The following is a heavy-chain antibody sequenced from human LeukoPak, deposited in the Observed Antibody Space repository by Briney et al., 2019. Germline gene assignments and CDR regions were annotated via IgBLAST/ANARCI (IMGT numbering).Heavy chain of an antibody. Sequence: SETLSLTCTVSGGAISSGDYYWSWIRQPPGKGLEWIGYIYYSGSTYYNPSLKSRVTISVDTSKNQFSLKLSSVTAADTAVYYCASFYQAYYFDYWGQGTLVTVSS. CDR3: ASFYQAYYFDY. CDR1: GGAISSGDYY. J-gene: IGHJ4*02. D-gene: IGHD2-21*01. CDR2: IYYSGST. V-gene: IGHV4-30-4*01.